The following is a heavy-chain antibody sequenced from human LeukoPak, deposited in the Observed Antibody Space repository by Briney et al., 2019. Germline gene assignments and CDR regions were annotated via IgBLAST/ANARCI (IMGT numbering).Heavy chain of an antibody. J-gene: IGHJ4*02. CDR3: ATATFMVRGVKPLDY. Sequence: ASVTVSCKVSVYTLTELSMHWVRQAPGKGLEWMGGFDPEDGETIYAQKFQGRVTMTEDTSTDTAYMELSSLRSEDTAVYYCATATFMVRGVKPLDYWGQGTLVTVSS. CDR1: VYTLTELS. D-gene: IGHD3-10*01. CDR2: FDPEDGET. V-gene: IGHV1-24*01.